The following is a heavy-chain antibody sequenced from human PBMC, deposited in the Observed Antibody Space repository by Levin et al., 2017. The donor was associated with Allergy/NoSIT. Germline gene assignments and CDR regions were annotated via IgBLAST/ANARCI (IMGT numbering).Heavy chain of an antibody. V-gene: IGHV3-23*01. CDR1: GFTFSSYA. CDR3: AKDPDIVVVPAADPYYGMDV. CDR2: ISGSGGST. D-gene: IGHD2-2*01. J-gene: IGHJ6*02. Sequence: PGGSLRLSCAASGFTFSSYAMSWVRQAPGKGLEWVSAISGSGGSTYYADSVKGRFTISRDNSKNTLYLQMNSLRAEDTAVYYCAKDPDIVVVPAADPYYGMDVWGQGTTVTVSS.